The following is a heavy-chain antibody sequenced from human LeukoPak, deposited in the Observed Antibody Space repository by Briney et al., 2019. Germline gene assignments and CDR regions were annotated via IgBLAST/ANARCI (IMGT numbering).Heavy chain of an antibody. CDR2: IRYDGSNK. J-gene: IGHJ5*02. CDR1: GFTFSSYG. D-gene: IGHD2-2*01. CDR3: AKDIVVVPAAKSPPHFDP. Sequence: TGGSLRLSCAASGFTFSSYGMHWVRQAPGKGLEWVAFIRYDGSNKYYADSVKGRFTISRDNSKNTLYLQMNSLRAEDTAVYYCAKDIVVVPAAKSPPHFDPWGQGTLVTVSS. V-gene: IGHV3-30*02.